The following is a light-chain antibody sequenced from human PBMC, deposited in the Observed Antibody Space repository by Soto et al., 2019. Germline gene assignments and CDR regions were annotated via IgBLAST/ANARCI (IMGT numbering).Light chain of an antibody. J-gene: IGKJ1*01. CDR2: DAS. V-gene: IGKV3-20*01. Sequence: EIVLTQSPGTLSLSPGERASLSCRASQSVSSSYLAWYQQIPGQAPRLLINDASRRATGIPDRCSGSGSGTDFTLTISRLEPEDFAVYYCQQYGSSGTFGQGTKVDIK. CDR3: QQYGSSGT. CDR1: QSVSSSY.